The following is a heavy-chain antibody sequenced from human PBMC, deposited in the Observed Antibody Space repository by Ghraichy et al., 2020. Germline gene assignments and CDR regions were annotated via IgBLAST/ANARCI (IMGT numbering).Heavy chain of an antibody. D-gene: IGHD1-7*01. J-gene: IGHJ4*02. CDR3: ARATGTTHEVDY. CDR1: GFTFSSYA. Sequence: LTCAASGFTFSSYAMHWVCQAPGKGLEWVAVISYDESDKYYAEYVIGRFTISRDNSKNTLFLQMNSLRSEDTAVYYGARATGTTHEVDYCGQGTLVTVSS. CDR2: ISYDESDK. V-gene: IGHV3-30*04.